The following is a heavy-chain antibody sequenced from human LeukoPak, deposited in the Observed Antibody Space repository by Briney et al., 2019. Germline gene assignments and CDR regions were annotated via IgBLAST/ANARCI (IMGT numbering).Heavy chain of an antibody. CDR1: GGSISSGGYY. Sequence: SQTLSLTCTVSGGSISSGGYYWSWIRQHPGKGLEWIGYIYYSSSTYYNPSLKSRVSISVDTSTNQFSLKLSSVPAAAAHVYYWARDREGGFDNWGQGSLVTVSP. V-gene: IGHV4-31*03. J-gene: IGHJ4*02. CDR3: ARDREGGFDN. CDR2: IYYSSST.